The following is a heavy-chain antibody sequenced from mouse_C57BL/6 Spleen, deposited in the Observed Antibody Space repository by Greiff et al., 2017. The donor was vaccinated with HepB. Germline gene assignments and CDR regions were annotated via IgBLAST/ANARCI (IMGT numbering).Heavy chain of an antibody. D-gene: IGHD1-1*01. V-gene: IGHV3-6*01. Sequence: EVKLMESGPGLVKPSQSLSLTCSVTGYSITSGYYWNWIRQFPGNKLEWMGYISYDGSNNYNPSLKNRISITRDISKNQFFLKLNSVTTEDTATYYCAREKDSLLRYFDYWGQGTTLTVSS. CDR1: GYSITSGYY. CDR3: AREKDSLLRYFDY. J-gene: IGHJ2*01. CDR2: ISYDGSN.